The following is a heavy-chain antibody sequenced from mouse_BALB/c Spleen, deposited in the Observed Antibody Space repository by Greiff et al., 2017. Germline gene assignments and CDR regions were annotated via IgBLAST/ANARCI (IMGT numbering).Heavy chain of an antibody. J-gene: IGHJ1*03. D-gene: IGHD1-2*01. Sequence: EVKLQESGGGLVQPGGSMKLSCVASGFTFSNYWMNWVRQSPEKGLEWVAEIRLKSNNYATHYAESVKGRFTISRDDSKSSVYLQMNNLRAEDTGIYYCTRRSGSWITTATLYFDVWGTETTVTVSS. CDR3: TRRSGSWITTATLYFDV. CDR1: GFTFSNYW. V-gene: IGHV6-6*02. CDR2: IRLKSNNYAT.